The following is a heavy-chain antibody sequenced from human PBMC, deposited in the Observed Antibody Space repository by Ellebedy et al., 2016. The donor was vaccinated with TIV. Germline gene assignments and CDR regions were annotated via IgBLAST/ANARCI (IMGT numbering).Heavy chain of an antibody. CDR3: ARGPAVAYYYGSGSSRPYYGMDV. D-gene: IGHD3-10*01. J-gene: IGHJ6*02. CDR2: INHSGST. V-gene: IGHV4-34*01. Sequence: SETLSLXCAVYGGSFSGYYWSWIRQPPGKGLEWIGEINHSGSTNYNPSLKSRVTISVDTSKNQFSLKLSSVTAADTAVYYCARGPAVAYYYGSGSSRPYYGMDVWGQGTTVTVSS. CDR1: GGSFSGYY.